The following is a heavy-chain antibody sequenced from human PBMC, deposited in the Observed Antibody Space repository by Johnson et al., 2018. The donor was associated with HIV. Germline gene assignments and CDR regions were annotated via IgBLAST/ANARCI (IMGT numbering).Heavy chain of an antibody. CDR2: INSDGSST. J-gene: IGHJ3*02. D-gene: IGHD1-1*01. CDR3: AREGGNNWNDIAFDI. V-gene: IGHV3-74*01. Sequence: VQVVESGGGLIQPGGSLRLSCAASGFTVSSNYMSWVRQAPGKGLVWVSRINSDGSSTSYADSVKGRFTISRDNAKNTLYLQMNSLRAEDTAVYYCAREGGNNWNDIAFDIWGQGTMVTVSS. CDR1: GFTVSSNY.